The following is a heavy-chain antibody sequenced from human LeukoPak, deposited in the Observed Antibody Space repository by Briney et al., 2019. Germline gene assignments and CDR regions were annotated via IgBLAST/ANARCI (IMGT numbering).Heavy chain of an antibody. Sequence: SQTLSLTCTVSGGSISSGSHYWSWIRQPAGKGLEWIGRIYTSGSTNYNPSLKSRVTISVDTSKNQFSLKLSSVTAADTAVYYCARGLFHNAGTPYNWFDPWGQGTLVTVSS. CDR1: GGSISSGSHY. J-gene: IGHJ5*02. CDR3: ARGLFHNAGTPYNWFDP. V-gene: IGHV4-61*02. CDR2: IYTSGST. D-gene: IGHD1-7*01.